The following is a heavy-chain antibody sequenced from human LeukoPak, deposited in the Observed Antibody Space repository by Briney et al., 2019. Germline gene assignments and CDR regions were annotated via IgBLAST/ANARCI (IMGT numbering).Heavy chain of an antibody. D-gene: IGHD4-17*01. Sequence: GGSLRLSCAASGFXFDDYGMSWVRQAPGKGLEWVSGINWNGGRTGYADSVKGRFTISRDNAKNSLYLQMNSLRAEDTALYYCARDYDYGDYPGYWGQGTLVTVSS. CDR1: GFXFDDYG. V-gene: IGHV3-20*04. J-gene: IGHJ4*02. CDR3: ARDYDYGDYPGY. CDR2: INWNGGRT.